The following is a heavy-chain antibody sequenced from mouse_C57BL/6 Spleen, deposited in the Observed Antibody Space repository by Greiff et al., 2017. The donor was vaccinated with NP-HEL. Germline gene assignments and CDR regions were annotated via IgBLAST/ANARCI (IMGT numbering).Heavy chain of an antibody. CDR1: GYTFTDYY. V-gene: IGHV1-19*01. Sequence: EVQLQESGPVLVKPGASVKMSCKASGYTFTDYYMNWVKQSHGKSLEWIGVINPYNGGTSYNQKFKGKATLTVDKSSSTAYMELNSLTSEDSAVYYCANYYGSSYPWFAYWGQGTLVTVSA. D-gene: IGHD1-1*01. CDR2: INPYNGGT. CDR3: ANYYGSSYPWFAY. J-gene: IGHJ3*01.